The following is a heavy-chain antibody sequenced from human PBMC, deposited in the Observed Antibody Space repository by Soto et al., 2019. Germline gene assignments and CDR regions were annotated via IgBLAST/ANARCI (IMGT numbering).Heavy chain of an antibody. CDR3: ARDPTYYYGSGSYYYFDY. CDR2: IIPIFGTA. V-gene: IGHV1-69*12. CDR1: GGTFSSYA. J-gene: IGHJ4*02. D-gene: IGHD3-10*01. Sequence: QVQLVQSGAEVKKPGSSVKVSCKASGGTFSSYAISWVRQAPGQGLEWMGGIIPIFGTANYAQKFRGRVTITADESTSTAYMELSSLRSEDTAVYYCARDPTYYYGSGSYYYFDYWGQGTLVTVSS.